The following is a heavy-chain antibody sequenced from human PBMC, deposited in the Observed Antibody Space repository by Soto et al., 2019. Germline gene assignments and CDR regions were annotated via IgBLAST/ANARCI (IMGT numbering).Heavy chain of an antibody. J-gene: IGHJ5*02. Sequence: GGSLRLSCAASGFTFSSSAMSWVRQAPGKGLEWVSAVSGSGGTTYYADSVRGRFTIFRDNSKNTLYLQMNSLRAEDTAIYFCARCTVDTIVTSGWCHYLDPWGQGTLVTVSS. CDR3: ARCTVDTIVTSGWCHYLDP. V-gene: IGHV3-23*01. D-gene: IGHD6-19*01. CDR2: VSGSGGTT. CDR1: GFTFSSSA.